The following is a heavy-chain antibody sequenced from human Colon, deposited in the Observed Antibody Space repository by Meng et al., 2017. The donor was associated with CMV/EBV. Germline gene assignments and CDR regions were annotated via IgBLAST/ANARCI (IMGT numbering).Heavy chain of an antibody. CDR2: ISYDGSNK. J-gene: IGHJ6*02. CDR3: ARVYGMDV. Sequence: LSLTCAASGFTFSSYAMHWVRQAPGKGLEWVAVISYDGSNKYYADSVKGRFTISRDNSKNTLYLQMNSRRAEDTAVYYCARVYGMDVWGQGTTVTVSS. CDR1: GFTFSSYA. V-gene: IGHV3-30*04.